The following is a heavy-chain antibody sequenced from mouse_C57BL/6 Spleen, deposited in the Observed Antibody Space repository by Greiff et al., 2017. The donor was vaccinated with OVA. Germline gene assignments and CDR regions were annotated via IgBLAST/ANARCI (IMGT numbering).Heavy chain of an antibody. CDR1: GYSFTGYY. J-gene: IGHJ4*01. CDR2: INPSTGGT. CDR3: ARGDRRNYGSLSPYAMDY. Sequence: EVKLMESGPELVKPGASVKISCKASGYSFTGYYMNWVKQSPEKSLEWIGEINPSTGGTTYNQKFKAKATLTVDKSSSTAYMQLKSLTSEDSAVYYCARGDRRNYGSLSPYAMDYWGQGTSVTVSS. V-gene: IGHV1-42*01. D-gene: IGHD1-1*01.